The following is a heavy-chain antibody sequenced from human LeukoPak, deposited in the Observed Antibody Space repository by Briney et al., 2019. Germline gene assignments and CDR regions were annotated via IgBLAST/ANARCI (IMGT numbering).Heavy chain of an antibody. Sequence: GRSLRLSCAASGFTFSSYSMNWVRQAPGKGLEWVSSISSSSTNIYYADSVKGRFTISRDNAKNSPYLQMNSLRAEDTAVYYCARDFVDIVATTSFDYWGQGTLVTVSS. J-gene: IGHJ4*02. D-gene: IGHD5-12*01. CDR1: GFTFSSYS. CDR3: ARDFVDIVATTSFDY. CDR2: ISSSSTNI. V-gene: IGHV3-21*01.